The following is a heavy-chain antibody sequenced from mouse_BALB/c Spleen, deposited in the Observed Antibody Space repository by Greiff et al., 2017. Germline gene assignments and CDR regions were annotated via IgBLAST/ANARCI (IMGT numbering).Heavy chain of an antibody. CDR3: ARSGYGDYPYYYAMDY. CDR1: GYTFTDYV. V-gene: IGHV1-83*01. CDR2: IYPGSGST. D-gene: IGHD2-13*01. J-gene: IGHJ4*01. Sequence: VQLQQSGPELVKPGASVKMSCKASGYTFTDYVIRWVKQRPGQGLEWIGEIYPGSGSTYYNEKFKGKATLTADKSSNTAYMQLSSLTSEDSAGYFCARSGYGDYPYYYAMDYWGQGTSVTVSS.